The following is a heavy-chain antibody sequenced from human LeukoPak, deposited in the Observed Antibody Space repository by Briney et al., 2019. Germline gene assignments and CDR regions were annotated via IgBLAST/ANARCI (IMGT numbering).Heavy chain of an antibody. CDR1: GFTFSSYS. Sequence: PGGSLRLSCAASGFTFSSYSMNWVRQAPGKGLEWVSYITSSSSTIYYADSVKGRFTISRDNAKNSLYLQMNSLRAEDTAVYYYARGRYYFDYWGQGALVTVSS. CDR2: ITSSSSTI. V-gene: IGHV3-48*01. CDR3: ARGRYYFDY. J-gene: IGHJ4*02.